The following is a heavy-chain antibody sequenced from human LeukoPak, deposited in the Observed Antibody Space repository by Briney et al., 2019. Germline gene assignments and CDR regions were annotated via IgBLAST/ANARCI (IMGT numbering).Heavy chain of an antibody. V-gene: IGHV1-2*02. CDR3: ARAGVSYYYASSGYFDY. CDR2: INPNSGGT. D-gene: IGHD3-22*01. CDR1: GYTFTGYY. Sequence: ASVKVSCKASGYTFTGYYMHWVRQAPGQGVEWMGWINPNSGGTNYAQKFQGRVTMTRDTSISTAYMELSRLRSDDTAVYYCARAGVSYYYASSGYFDYWGQGTLVTVSS. J-gene: IGHJ4*02.